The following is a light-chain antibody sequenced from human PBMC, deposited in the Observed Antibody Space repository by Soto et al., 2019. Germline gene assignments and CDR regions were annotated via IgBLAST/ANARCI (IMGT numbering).Light chain of an antibody. V-gene: IGLV2-14*01. CDR3: SSYTSSATWV. J-gene: IGLJ3*02. Sequence: QSALTQPASVSGSPGQSITISCTGTSSDVGGYNYVSWYQQHPGKAPKLMVYEVSNRPSGVSNRFSGFKSGNTASLTNSGLQTVDEADYYCSSYTSSATWVFGGGTKLTVL. CDR1: SSDVGGYNY. CDR2: EVS.